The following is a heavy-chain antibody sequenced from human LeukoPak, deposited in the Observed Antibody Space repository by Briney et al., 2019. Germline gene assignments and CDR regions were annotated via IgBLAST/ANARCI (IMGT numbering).Heavy chain of an antibody. V-gene: IGHV1-24*01. Sequence: ASVKVSCKVSGYTLTELSMHWVRQAPGKGLEWMGGFDPEDGETIYAQKFQGRVTMTEDTSTDTAYMELSSLRSDDTAEYYCATEPRRWVVPPWFDPGGQGTLVTVSS. CDR1: GYTLTELS. CDR2: FDPEDGET. J-gene: IGHJ5*02. CDR3: ATEPRRWVVPPWFDP. D-gene: IGHD4-23*01.